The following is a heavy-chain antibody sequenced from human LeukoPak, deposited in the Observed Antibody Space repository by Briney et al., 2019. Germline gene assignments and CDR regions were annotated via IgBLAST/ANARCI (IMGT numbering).Heavy chain of an antibody. CDR3: ARHPYYDFWSGYFGYFDY. V-gene: IGHV4-34*01. Sequence: SETLSLTCAVYGGSFSGYYWSWIRQPPGKGLEWIGEINHSGSTNCNPSLKSRVTISVDTSKNQFSLKLSSVTAADTAVYYCARHPYYDFWSGYFGYFDYWGQGTLVTVSS. CDR1: GGSFSGYY. D-gene: IGHD3-3*01. J-gene: IGHJ4*02. CDR2: INHSGST.